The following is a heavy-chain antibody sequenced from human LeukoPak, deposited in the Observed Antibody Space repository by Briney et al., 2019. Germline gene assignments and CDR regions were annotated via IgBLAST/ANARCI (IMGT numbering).Heavy chain of an antibody. CDR3: AKDHANYYDSSGFYYSDY. J-gene: IGHJ4*02. Sequence: GGSLRLSCAASGFTFSSYEMSWVRQAPGKGLEWVSGMSGSGGTTYHADSVQGRFAISRDNSKNTLYLQMNSLRAEDTAVYYCAKDHANYYDSSGFYYSDYWGQGTLVTVSS. CDR1: GFTFSSYE. D-gene: IGHD3-22*01. CDR2: MSGSGGTT. V-gene: IGHV3-23*01.